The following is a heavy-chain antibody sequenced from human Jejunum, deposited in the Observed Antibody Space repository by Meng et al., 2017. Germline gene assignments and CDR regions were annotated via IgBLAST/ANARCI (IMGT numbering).Heavy chain of an antibody. CDR2: MYHGGST. V-gene: IGHV4-4*02. D-gene: IGHD3-16*01. Sequence: GAGPGLVKPSGTLSLTCAVSGVSISSNHWWSWVRQPPGKGLEWIGEMYHGGSTNYNPSLKSRVNISVDKSKNQFSLKLTSVTAADTGVYYCSNYVWGSPPTGVLSWGQGTLVTVSS. CDR1: GVSISSNHW. CDR3: SNYVWGSPPTGVLS. J-gene: IGHJ5*02.